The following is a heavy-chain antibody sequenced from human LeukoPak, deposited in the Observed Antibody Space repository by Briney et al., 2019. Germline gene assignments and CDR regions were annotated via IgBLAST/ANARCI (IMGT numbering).Heavy chain of an antibody. D-gene: IGHD1-1*01. J-gene: IGHJ3*02. CDR3: VLGAYWNDDKNAFHI. V-gene: IGHV3-7*03. CDR1: GFTFTTFW. CDR2: IGQDGGEK. Sequence: GGSLRLSCAASGFTFTTFWMHWVRQAPGKGLEWVANIGQDGGEKYYVDSVKGRFTISRDNPKNSLYLQMSSLRVEDTAVYFCVLGAYWNDDKNAFHIWGQGQWSPSFQ.